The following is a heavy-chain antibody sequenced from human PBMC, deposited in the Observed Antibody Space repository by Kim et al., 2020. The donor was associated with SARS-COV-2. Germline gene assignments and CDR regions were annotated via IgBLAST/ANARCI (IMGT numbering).Heavy chain of an antibody. CDR3: ARVVGLRLGELSLPNWFGP. CDR1: GFTFSSYA. CDR2: ISYDGSNK. V-gene: IGHV3-30-3*01. D-gene: IGHD3-16*02. J-gene: IGHJ5*02. Sequence: GGSLRLSCAASGFTFSSYAMHWVRQAPGKGLEWVAVISYDGSNKYYADSVKGRFTISRDNSKNTLYLQMNSLRAEDTAVYYCARVVGLRLGELSLPNWFGPWGQGTLVTVSP.